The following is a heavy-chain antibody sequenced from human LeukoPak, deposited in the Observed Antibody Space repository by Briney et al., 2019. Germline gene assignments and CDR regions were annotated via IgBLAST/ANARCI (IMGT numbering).Heavy chain of an antibody. D-gene: IGHD5-18*01. V-gene: IGHV4-39*07. Sequence: SETLSLTCTVSGGSISSSSYYWGWIRQPPGKGREWIGSIYYSGSTYYNPSLKSRVTISVDTSNNQFSLKLSSVTAADTAVYYCARDRPRLRGYSYGYYYYMDVWGKGTTVTVSS. CDR2: IYYSGST. CDR3: ARDRPRLRGYSYGYYYYMDV. J-gene: IGHJ6*03. CDR1: GGSISSSSYY.